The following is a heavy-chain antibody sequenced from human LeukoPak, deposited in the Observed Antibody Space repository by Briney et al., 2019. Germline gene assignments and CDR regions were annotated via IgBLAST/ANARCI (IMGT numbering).Heavy chain of an antibody. Sequence: GGSLRLSCSASGLTFSNYGMHWVRQAPGKGLEWVAFIRFDGSEKFYADSVKGRFTISRDNSRDTLYLQMNSLRAEDTAVYFCAEDQQLEPFHYWGRGTLVAVSS. CDR1: GLTFSNYG. CDR2: IRFDGSEK. V-gene: IGHV3-30*02. D-gene: IGHD1-1*01. CDR3: AEDQQLEPFHY. J-gene: IGHJ4*02.